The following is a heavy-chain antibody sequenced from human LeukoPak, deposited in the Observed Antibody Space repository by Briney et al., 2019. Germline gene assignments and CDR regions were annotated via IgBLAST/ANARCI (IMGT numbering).Heavy chain of an antibody. V-gene: IGHV4-59*08. D-gene: IGHD6-19*01. J-gene: IGHJ4*02. CDR1: GVSISSSY. Sequence: PSETLSLTCTVSGVSISSSYWSWIRQPPGKGLEWIASIYDSETTKYNPSLRSRATISSDTSKNQFSLKLSSVTAADTAVYYCARQAYSSGWYTAAYWGQGILVTVSS. CDR3: ARQAYSSGWYTAAY. CDR2: IYDSETT.